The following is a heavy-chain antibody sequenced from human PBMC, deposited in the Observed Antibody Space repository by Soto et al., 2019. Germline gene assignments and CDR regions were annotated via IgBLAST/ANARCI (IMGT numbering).Heavy chain of an antibody. D-gene: IGHD6-19*01. J-gene: IGHJ6*02. CDR2: IYSGGST. Sequence: EVQLVESGGGLIQPGGSLRLSCAASGFTVSSNYMSWVRQAPGKGLEWVSVIYSGGSTYYADSVKGRFTISRDNSKNTLYLQMNSLRAEDTAGYYCARDQYSSGWYGYYGMDVWGQGTTVTVSS. CDR1: GFTVSSNY. CDR3: ARDQYSSGWYGYYGMDV. V-gene: IGHV3-53*01.